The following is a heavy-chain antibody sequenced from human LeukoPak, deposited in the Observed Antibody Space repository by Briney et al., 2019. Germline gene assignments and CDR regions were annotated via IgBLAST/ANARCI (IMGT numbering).Heavy chain of an antibody. CDR2: IYYSGST. J-gene: IGHJ5*02. D-gene: IGHD2-2*03. CDR1: GGSFSSYY. Sequence: SETLSLTCTVSGGSFSSYYWSWIRQPPGKGLEGIGYIYYSGSTNYNPSLKSRVTISVDTSKNQFSLKLSSVTAADTAVYYCARRVDIVVVPAAIGWFDPWGQGTLVTVSS. V-gene: IGHV4-59*08. CDR3: ARRVDIVVVPAAIGWFDP.